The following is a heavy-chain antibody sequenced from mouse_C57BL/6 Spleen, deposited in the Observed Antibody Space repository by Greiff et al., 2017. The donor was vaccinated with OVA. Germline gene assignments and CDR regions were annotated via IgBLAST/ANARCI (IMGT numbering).Heavy chain of an antibody. J-gene: IGHJ4*01. Sequence: QVQLKESGPELVKPGASVKLSCKASGYTFTSYDINWVKQSPGQGLEWIGWIYPRAGSTKYNEKFKGQATLTVDTSSSTAYMQLHRLTSEDSAVYLGARDRTTQATPYCAMDYRGKGTTVTVSS. D-gene: IGHD3-2*02. CDR1: GYTFTSYD. CDR2: IYPRAGST. CDR3: ARDRTTQATPYCAMDY. V-gene: IGHV1-85*01.